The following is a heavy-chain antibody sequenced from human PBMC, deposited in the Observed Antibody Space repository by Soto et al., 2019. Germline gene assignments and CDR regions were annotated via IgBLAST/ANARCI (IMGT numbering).Heavy chain of an antibody. CDR2: IYHSGST. CDR1: GGSISSSNW. J-gene: IGHJ6*02. Sequence: QVQLQESGPGLVKPSGTLSLTCAVSGGSISSSNWWRWVRQPPGKGLEWIGEIYHSGSTNYNPSLPSRISLSIVTAETPLSLILRSVTSADTAVYYCASVSGSYYYGMVVWGQGTTVTVSS. V-gene: IGHV4-4*02. D-gene: IGHD1-26*01. CDR3: ASVSGSYYYGMVV.